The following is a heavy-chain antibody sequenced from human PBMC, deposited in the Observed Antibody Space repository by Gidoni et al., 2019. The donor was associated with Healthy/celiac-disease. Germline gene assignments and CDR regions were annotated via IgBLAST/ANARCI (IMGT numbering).Heavy chain of an antibody. J-gene: IGHJ2*01. V-gene: IGHV4-39*01. CDR2: IYYSGST. Sequence: QLQLQESGPGLVKPSETLSLTCTVSGGSLSSSSYYWGWIRQPPGKGLEWIGSIYYSGSTYYNPSLKSRVTISVDTSKNQFSLKLSSVTAADTTVYYCARPPYYYDSSGYYYKDWYFDLWGRGTLVTVSS. D-gene: IGHD3-22*01. CDR3: ARPPYYYDSSGYYYKDWYFDL. CDR1: GGSLSSSSYY.